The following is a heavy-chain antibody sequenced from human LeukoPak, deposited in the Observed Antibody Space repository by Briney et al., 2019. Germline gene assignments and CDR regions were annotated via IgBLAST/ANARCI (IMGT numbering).Heavy chain of an antibody. J-gene: IGHJ4*02. CDR1: GFTFSSYS. Sequence: GGSLRLSCAASGFTFSSYSMNWVRQAPGKGLEWVSSISSSSSYIYYADSVKGRFTISRDNAKNSLYPQMNSLRAEDTAVYYCARPAYDYYDSSGYYYVDYWGQGTLVTVSS. CDR2: ISSSSSYI. V-gene: IGHV3-21*01. D-gene: IGHD3-22*01. CDR3: ARPAYDYYDSSGYYYVDY.